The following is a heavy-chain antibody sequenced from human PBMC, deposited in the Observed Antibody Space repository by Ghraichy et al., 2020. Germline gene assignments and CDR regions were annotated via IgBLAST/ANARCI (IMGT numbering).Heavy chain of an antibody. V-gene: IGHV4-39*01. D-gene: IGHD6-19*01. Sequence: SETLSLTCTVSGGSISSSSYYWGWIRQPPGKGLEWIGSIYYSGSTYYNPSLKSRVTISVDTSKNQFSLKLSSVTAADTAVYYCATMLSSGWYSEDDYWGQGTLVTVSS. CDR2: IYYSGST. CDR1: GGSISSSSYY. CDR3: ATMLSSGWYSEDDY. J-gene: IGHJ4*02.